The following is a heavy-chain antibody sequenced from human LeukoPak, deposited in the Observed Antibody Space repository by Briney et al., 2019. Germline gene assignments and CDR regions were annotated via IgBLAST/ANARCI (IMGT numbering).Heavy chain of an antibody. J-gene: IGHJ6*03. CDR1: GGSISSSSYY. Sequence: SETLSLTCAVSGGSISSSSYYWGWIRQPPGKGLEWIGSIYYSGSTYYNPSLKSRVTMSVDTSKNQFSLKLTSMTAADTAVYYCARLPDYYYYMDVWGKGTTVTISS. CDR2: IYYSGST. D-gene: IGHD1-14*01. CDR3: ARLPDYYYYMDV. V-gene: IGHV4-39*01.